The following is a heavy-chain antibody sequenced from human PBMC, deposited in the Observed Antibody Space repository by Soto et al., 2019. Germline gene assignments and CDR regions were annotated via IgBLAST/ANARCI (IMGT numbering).Heavy chain of an antibody. J-gene: IGHJ4*02. D-gene: IGHD3-16*01. CDR3: ARHAAYDSVWGKSDGSDY. V-gene: IGHV4-39*01. Sequence: QLQLQESGPGLVKPSETLSLACTVSGGSISSNSYYWDWIRQPPGKGLEWIGSMYYSGATYHNPSLQSRVTIPVDTSKNQSSLHLSSVTAADTAVYSCARHAAYDSVWGKSDGSDYWGQGTLVTVSS. CDR1: GGSISSNSYY. CDR2: MYYSGAT.